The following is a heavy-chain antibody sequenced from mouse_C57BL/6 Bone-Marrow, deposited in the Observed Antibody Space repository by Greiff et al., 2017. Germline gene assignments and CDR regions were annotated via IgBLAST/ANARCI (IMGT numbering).Heavy chain of an antibody. D-gene: IGHD1-1*01. V-gene: IGHV7-3*01. CDR2: IRNKANGYTT. J-gene: IGHJ2*01. CDR3: ARYRSYSYYFDD. CDR1: GFTFTDYY. Sequence: EVKLVESGGGLVQPGGSLSLSCAASGFTFTDYYMSWVRQPPGKALEWLGFIRNKANGYTTEYSASVKGRFTISRDNSQSILYLQMNALRAEDSATYYCARYRSYSYYFDDWGQGTTLTVSS.